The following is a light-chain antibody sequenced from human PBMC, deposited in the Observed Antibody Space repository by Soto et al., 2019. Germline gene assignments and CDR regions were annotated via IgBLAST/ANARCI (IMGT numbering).Light chain of an antibody. V-gene: IGKV1-8*01. Sequence: AIRMTQSPSSFSASTGDRVTITCRASQGISTYLTWYQQKPGKAPKLLIYAASTLQSGVPSRFSGNGSGTDFTLTIRCLQSEDFATYYCQQYSSYPPTFGPGTKVDIK. CDR2: AAS. J-gene: IGKJ3*01. CDR1: QGISTY. CDR3: QQYSSYPPT.